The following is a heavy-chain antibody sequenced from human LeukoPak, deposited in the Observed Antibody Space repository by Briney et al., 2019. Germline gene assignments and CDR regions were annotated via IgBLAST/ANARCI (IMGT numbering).Heavy chain of an antibody. Sequence: ASVKVSCKASGYTFTVYYIHWVRQAPGQGLEWVGIFNPSGDTTSYAQKFQGRVTTTRDTSTSTVYMELSSLRSEDTALYYCARGRTVTNDFDLWGRGTLVTVSS. D-gene: IGHD4-17*01. CDR1: GYTFTVYY. V-gene: IGHV1-46*01. CDR2: FNPSGDTT. CDR3: ARGRTVTNDFDL. J-gene: IGHJ2*01.